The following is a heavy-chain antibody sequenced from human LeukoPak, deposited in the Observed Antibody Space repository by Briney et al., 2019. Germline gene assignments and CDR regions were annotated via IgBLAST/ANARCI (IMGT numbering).Heavy chain of an antibody. J-gene: IGHJ4*02. V-gene: IGHV4-59*01. D-gene: IGHD4-17*01. CDR3: ARADYGDSFGY. CDR2: IYYSGST. Sequence: SETLSLTCTVSGGSISSYYWSWIRQPPGKGLEWIGYIYYSGSTNYNPSLKSRVTISVDTSKNQFSLRLSSVTAADTAVYYCARADYGDSFGYWGQGTLVTVSS. CDR1: GGSISSYY.